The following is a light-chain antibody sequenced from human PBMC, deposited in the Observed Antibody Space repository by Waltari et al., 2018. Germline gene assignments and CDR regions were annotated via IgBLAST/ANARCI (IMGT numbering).Light chain of an antibody. Sequence: EIVLTQSPGTLSLSPGERATLSCRASQSVASNFLAWYQQKPGQAPRLLIYGASIRVTGIPDRFSGSGSGTDFTLTISRLEPVDFAVYYCQQYDFSVPLTFGGGTKVEIK. V-gene: IGKV3-20*01. CDR2: GAS. CDR3: QQYDFSVPLT. CDR1: QSVASNF. J-gene: IGKJ4*01.